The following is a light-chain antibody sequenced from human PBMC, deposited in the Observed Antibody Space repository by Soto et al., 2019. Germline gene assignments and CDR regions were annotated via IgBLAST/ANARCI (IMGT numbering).Light chain of an antibody. J-gene: IGKJ4*01. CDR1: QSVRSN. CDR3: QQYNNWPLT. CDR2: GAS. V-gene: IGKV3-15*01. Sequence: EVVMTQSPATLSVSPLERVKLYCRASQSVRSNLAWYQQKPGQSPRLLIYGASTRATGIPARFSGSGSGTEFTLTISSLQSEDFAVYYCQQYNNWPLTFGGGTKVDIK.